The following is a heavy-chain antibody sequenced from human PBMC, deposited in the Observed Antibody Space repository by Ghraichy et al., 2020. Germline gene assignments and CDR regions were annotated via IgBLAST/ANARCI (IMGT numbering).Heavy chain of an antibody. Sequence: SVKVSCKASGGTFSSYTISWVRQAPGQGLEWMGRIIPILGIANYAQKFQGRVTITADKSTSTAYMELSSLRSEDTAVYYCARSRADYYDSSGPDAFDIWGQGTMVTVSS. D-gene: IGHD3-22*01. J-gene: IGHJ3*02. CDR2: IIPILGIA. CDR3: ARSRADYYDSSGPDAFDI. CDR1: GGTFSSYT. V-gene: IGHV1-69*02.